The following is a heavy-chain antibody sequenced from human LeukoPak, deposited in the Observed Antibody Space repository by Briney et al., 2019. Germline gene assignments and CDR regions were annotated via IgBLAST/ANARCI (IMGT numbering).Heavy chain of an antibody. CDR3: ARAFAPYSSGYYYYFDY. J-gene: IGHJ4*02. CDR1: GGTFSSYA. V-gene: IGHV1-69*01. D-gene: IGHD3-22*01. CDR2: IIPIFGTA. Sequence: ASVKVSCKASGGTFSSYAISWVRQAPGQGLEWMGGIIPIFGTANYAQKFQGGVTITADESTSTAYMELSSLRSEDTAVYYCARAFAPYSSGYYYYFDYWGQGTLVTVSS.